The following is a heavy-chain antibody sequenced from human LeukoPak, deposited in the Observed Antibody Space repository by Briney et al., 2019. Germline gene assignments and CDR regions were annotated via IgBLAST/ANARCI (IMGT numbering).Heavy chain of an antibody. CDR3: ARDSNAVAGPGLEY. J-gene: IGHJ4*02. CDR2: ISYDESHK. D-gene: IGHD6-19*01. V-gene: IGHV3-30*14. CDR1: GFTFSSYA. Sequence: PGGSLRLSCAASGFTFSSYAMHWVRQAPGKGLEWVAVISYDESHKYYADSVKGRFTISRDNSKNTLYLQMNSLRAEDTAVYYCARDSNAVAGPGLEYWGQGTLVTVSS.